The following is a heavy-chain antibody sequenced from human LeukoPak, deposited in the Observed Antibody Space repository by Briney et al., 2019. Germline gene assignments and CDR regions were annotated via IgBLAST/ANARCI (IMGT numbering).Heavy chain of an antibody. CDR2: MNPNSGNT. D-gene: IGHD3-3*02. V-gene: IGHV1-8*01. J-gene: IGHJ5*02. CDR3: ARGHHFWSGFNWFDP. Sequence: ASVKVSCKASGYTFTSYDINWVRQATGQGLEWMGWMNPNSGNTGYAQKFQGRVTMTRNTSISTAYMGLSSLRSEDTAVYYCARGHHFWSGFNWFDPWGQGTLVTVSS. CDR1: GYTFTSYD.